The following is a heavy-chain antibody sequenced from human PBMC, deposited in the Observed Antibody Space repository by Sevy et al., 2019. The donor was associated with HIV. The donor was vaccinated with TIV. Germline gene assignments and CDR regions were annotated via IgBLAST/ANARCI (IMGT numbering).Heavy chain of an antibody. Sequence: SETLSLTCTVSGGSISSSSYYWGWIRQPPGKGPEWIGSIYYSGNTYYNPSLKSRVTISVDTSKNQFSLQLSSVTAADTAVYFCGRHADVGTTNHFDCWGQRTLVTVSS. CDR2: IYYSGNT. CDR3: GRHADVGTTNHFDC. D-gene: IGHD1-26*01. CDR1: GGSISSSSYY. J-gene: IGHJ4*02. V-gene: IGHV4-39*01.